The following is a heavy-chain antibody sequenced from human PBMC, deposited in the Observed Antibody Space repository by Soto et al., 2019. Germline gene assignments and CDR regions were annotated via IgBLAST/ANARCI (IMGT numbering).Heavy chain of an antibody. CDR3: VRDVPAAGTDWFDP. V-gene: IGHV4-4*07. Sequence: SETLSLTCTVSGRSINNYWWSWIRQAADKRLEWIGRLHSTGATNYNPSLRSRFTMSVDKSKNQFSLNLASVTAADTAVYYCVRDVPAAGTDWFDPWGQGTLVTVSS. CDR2: LHSTGAT. D-gene: IGHD6-13*01. CDR1: GRSINNYW. J-gene: IGHJ5*02.